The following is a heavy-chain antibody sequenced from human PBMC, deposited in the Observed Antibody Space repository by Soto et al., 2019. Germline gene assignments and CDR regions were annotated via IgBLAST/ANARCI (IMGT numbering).Heavy chain of an antibody. CDR2: IYWNDDK. CDR1: GFSPRTNGVG. CDR3: AKSGSSGWYGWFDP. V-gene: IGHV2-5*01. J-gene: IGHJ5*02. D-gene: IGHD6-19*01. Sequence: WPTLLEPPQTPPPPCIFSGFSPRTNGVGGGWSRQPPGKALEWLGFIYWNDDKRYSPSLKSRLTITKDTSKNQVVLTMTNMDPVDTATYYCAKSGSSGWYGWFDPWGQGTLVTVSS.